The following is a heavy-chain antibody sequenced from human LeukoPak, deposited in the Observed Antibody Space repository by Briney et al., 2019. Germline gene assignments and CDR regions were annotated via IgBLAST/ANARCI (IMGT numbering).Heavy chain of an antibody. CDR1: GFTFSSNA. V-gene: IGHV3-30-3*01. D-gene: IGHD6-19*01. CDR3: AREWVPQQWLVRYYFDY. CDR2: ISYDGSNK. J-gene: IGHJ4*02. Sequence: PGGSLRLSCAASGFTFSSNAMHWVRQAPGKGLEWVAVISYDGSNKYYADSVKGRFTISRDNSKNTLYLQMNSLRAEDTAVYYCAREWVPQQWLVRYYFDYWGQGTLVTVSS.